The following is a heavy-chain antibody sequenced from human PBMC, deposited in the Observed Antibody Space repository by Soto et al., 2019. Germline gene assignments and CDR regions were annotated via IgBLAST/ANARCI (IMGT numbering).Heavy chain of an antibody. Sequence: QVQLVQSGAEVKKPGASVKVSCKASGYTFPSYDINWVRQATGQGVEWMGWMNPNSGNTGYEQKFQGRVTTTRNTSISTAYMELSSLRSEDTAVYYCASELYGNSAWFDPWGQGTLVTVSS. V-gene: IGHV1-8*01. D-gene: IGHD3-10*01. CDR1: GYTFPSYD. CDR2: MNPNSGNT. J-gene: IGHJ5*02. CDR3: ASELYGNSAWFDP.